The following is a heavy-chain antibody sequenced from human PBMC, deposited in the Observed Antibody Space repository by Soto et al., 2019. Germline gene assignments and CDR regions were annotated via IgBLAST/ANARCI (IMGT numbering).Heavy chain of an antibody. Sequence: QVQLQESGPGLVKPSQTLSLTCTVSGGSISSGDYYWSCIRQPPGKCLEWIGYIYYIGSTYYNPSLKSRVTVSVDQSKNQLSPKLSPVTASDMAVYYCAIYGRNSVYCEYWGQGTQVTVPS. CDR3: AIYGRNSVYCEY. J-gene: IGHJ4*02. CDR2: IYYIGST. CDR1: GGSISSGDYY. D-gene: IGHD4-17*01. V-gene: IGHV4-30-4*01.